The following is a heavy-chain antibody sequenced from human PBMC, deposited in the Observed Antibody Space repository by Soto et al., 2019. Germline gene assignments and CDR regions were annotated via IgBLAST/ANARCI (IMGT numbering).Heavy chain of an antibody. CDR2: TSDGGGTT. V-gene: IGHV3-23*01. Sequence: EVQLLESGGGLVQPGGSLRLSCAASGFTFSSYAMSWVRQAPGKGLEWVSSTSDGGGTTYYGDSVKGRFAFSRDNSKNTLYLQLNSLRAGDTAIYYCSRVGSGRNSDYWGQGTLVTVSS. CDR3: SRVGSGRNSDY. D-gene: IGHD3-10*01. J-gene: IGHJ4*02. CDR1: GFTFSSYA.